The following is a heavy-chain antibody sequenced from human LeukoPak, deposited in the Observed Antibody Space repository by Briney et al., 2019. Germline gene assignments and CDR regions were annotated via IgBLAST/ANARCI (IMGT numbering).Heavy chain of an antibody. Sequence: GATVKISCKASGYTFTDYYMHWVQQAPGKGLEWTGRVDPEDGETIYAEKFQGRVTITADTSTDTAYMELSSLRSEDTAVYYCATVDYYDSSGYYYGYWGQGTLVTVSS. CDR1: GYTFTDYY. D-gene: IGHD3-22*01. CDR2: VDPEDGET. V-gene: IGHV1-69-2*01. CDR3: ATVDYYDSSGYYYGY. J-gene: IGHJ4*02.